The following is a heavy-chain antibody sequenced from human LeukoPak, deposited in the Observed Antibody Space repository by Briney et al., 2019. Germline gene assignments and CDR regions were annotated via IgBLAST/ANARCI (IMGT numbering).Heavy chain of an antibody. D-gene: IGHD3-22*01. CDR3: ARLRRNSDRSGYYYYYDY. CDR2: INTDGSST. Sequence: GGSLRLSCAASGFTFSSYWMHWVRQAPGKGLVWVSRINTDGSSTSYADSVKGRFTISRDNAKNTLYLQMNSLRAEDTAVYYCARLRRNSDRSGYYYYYDYWGQGTLVTVSS. CDR1: GFTFSSYW. J-gene: IGHJ4*02. V-gene: IGHV3-74*01.